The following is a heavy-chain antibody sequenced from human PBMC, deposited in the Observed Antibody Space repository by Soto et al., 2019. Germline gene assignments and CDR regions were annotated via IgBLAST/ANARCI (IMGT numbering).Heavy chain of an antibody. CDR1: GGSISSSNW. CDR3: ATTVTTQYYYYYYGMDV. CDR2: IYHSGST. Sequence: QVQLQESGPGLVKPSGTLSLTCAVSGGSISSSNWWSWVRQPPGKGLEWIGEIYHSGSTNDNPSLKSRVTISVDKSKNQFSLKLSSVTAADTAVYYCATTVTTQYYYYYYGMDVWGQGTTVTVSS. D-gene: IGHD4-17*01. J-gene: IGHJ6*02. V-gene: IGHV4-4*02.